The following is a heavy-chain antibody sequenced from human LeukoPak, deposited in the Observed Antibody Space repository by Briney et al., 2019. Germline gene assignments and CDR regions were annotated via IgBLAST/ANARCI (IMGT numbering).Heavy chain of an antibody. CDR1: GGTFSSYA. D-gene: IGHD1-26*01. CDR3: ARGKVGATYFDY. J-gene: IGHJ4*02. V-gene: IGHV1-69*13. CDR2: IVPIFGTA. Sequence: SVKVSCKASGGTFSSYAISWVRQAPGQGLEWMGGIVPIFGTANYAQKFQGRVTITADESTSTTYMELSSLRSEDTAVYYCARGKVGATYFDYWGQGTLVTVSS.